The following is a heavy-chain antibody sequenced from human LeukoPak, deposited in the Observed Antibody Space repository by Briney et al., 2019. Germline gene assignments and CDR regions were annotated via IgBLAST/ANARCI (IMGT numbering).Heavy chain of an antibody. V-gene: IGHV3-11*06. Sequence: GGSLRLSCVDSGFTFSDYDMSWIRQAPGKGLEWVSYISKRSSYTKYADSVKGRFTISRDNAKNSLYLQMNSLRAEDTAVYYCAREAGNHYFDYWVQGTLATVTS. CDR1: GFTFSDYD. D-gene: IGHD2/OR15-2a*01. CDR2: ISKRSSYT. J-gene: IGHJ4*02. CDR3: AREAGNHYFDY.